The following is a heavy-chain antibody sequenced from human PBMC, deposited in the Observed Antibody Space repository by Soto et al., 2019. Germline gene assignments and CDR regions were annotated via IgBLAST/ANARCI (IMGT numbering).Heavy chain of an antibody. CDR2: ISGSGGTT. V-gene: IGHV3-23*01. Sequence: EVQLLESGGGLVQPGGSLRLSCAASGFTFSSYSMIWVRQAPGKGLEWVSAISGSGGTTYYADSVKGRFTISRDNSKNPLYLQMNSLRAEGTDVYYCANGGVGYYDCTGYYLYYYYGMDVWGQGTTVTVSS. CDR1: GFTFSSYS. CDR3: ANGGVGYYDCTGYYLYYYYGMDV. J-gene: IGHJ6*02. D-gene: IGHD3-22*01.